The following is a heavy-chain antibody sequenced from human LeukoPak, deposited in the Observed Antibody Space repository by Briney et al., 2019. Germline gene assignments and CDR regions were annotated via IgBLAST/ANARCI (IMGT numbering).Heavy chain of an antibody. D-gene: IGHD3-3*01. V-gene: IGHV3-23*01. CDR2: ISGSGGST. J-gene: IGHJ4*02. CDR1: GFTFSSYA. Sequence: GGSLRLSCAASGFTFSSYAMSWVRQAPGKGLEWVSAISGSGGSTYYAGSVKGRFTISRDNSKNTLYLQMNSLRAEDTAVYYCANVYYDFWSGPGRSYYFDYWGQGTLVTVSS. CDR3: ANVYYDFWSGPGRSYYFDY.